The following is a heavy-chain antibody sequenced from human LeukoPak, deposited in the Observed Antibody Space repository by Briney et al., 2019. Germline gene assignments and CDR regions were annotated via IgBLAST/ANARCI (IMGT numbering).Heavy chain of an antibody. D-gene: IGHD3-10*01. CDR2: IYYSGST. CDR1: GGSVSSGSYY. J-gene: IGHJ6*04. Sequence: SETLSLTCTVSGGSVSSGSYYWSWLRQPPGKGLEWIGYIYYSGSTNYNPSLKSRVTISVDTSKNQFSLKLSSVTAADTAVYYCARDYYGSGSYPNPNYGMDVWGKGTTVTVSS. CDR3: ARDYYGSGSYPNPNYGMDV. V-gene: IGHV4-61*01.